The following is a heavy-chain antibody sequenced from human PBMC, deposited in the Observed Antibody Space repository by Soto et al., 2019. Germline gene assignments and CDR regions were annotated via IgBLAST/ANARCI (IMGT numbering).Heavy chain of an antibody. V-gene: IGHV6-1*01. CDR3: ARTTCEYDISVVPAAIVRWFGRSMVYGMDV. J-gene: IGHJ6*04. D-gene: IGHD2-2*02. CDR1: WDSVSSNSAA. Sequence: PSQTLSLTCAISWDSVSSNSAAWNWIRQSPSRGLEWLGRTYYRSKWYNDYAVSVKSRITINPDTSKNQFSLQLNSVTPEDTAVYSFARTTCEYDISVVPAAIVRWFGRSMVYGMDVGGEWSNVNVSS. CDR2: TYYRSKWYN.